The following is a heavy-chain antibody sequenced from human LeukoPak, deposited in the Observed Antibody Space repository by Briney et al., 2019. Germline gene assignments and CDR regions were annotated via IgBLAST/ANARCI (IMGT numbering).Heavy chain of an antibody. V-gene: IGHV3-23*01. CDR2: ISGSGGST. CDR1: GFTFSSYA. Sequence: GGSLRLSCAASGFTFSSYAMSWVRQAPGKGLEWVSTISGSGGSTYYADSVKGRFTISRDNSKNTLYLQMNSLRAEDTAVYYCAKTPNQYCSSTSCYIDYWGQGTLVTVSS. J-gene: IGHJ4*02. CDR3: AKTPNQYCSSTSCYIDY. D-gene: IGHD2-2*02.